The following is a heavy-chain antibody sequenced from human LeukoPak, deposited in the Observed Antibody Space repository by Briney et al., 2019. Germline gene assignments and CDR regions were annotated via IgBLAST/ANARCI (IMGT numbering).Heavy chain of an antibody. CDR1: GHTFISYG. Sequence: ASVKVSCKASGHTFISYGISWVRQAPGQGLEWMGWISTYNGDTNYAQKLQGRVTMTTDTSTNTAYMELRSLRSDDTAVYYCAREGLGELTLDYWGQGTLVTVSS. CDR2: ISTYNGDT. CDR3: AREGLGELTLDY. V-gene: IGHV1-18*01. D-gene: IGHD3-16*01. J-gene: IGHJ4*02.